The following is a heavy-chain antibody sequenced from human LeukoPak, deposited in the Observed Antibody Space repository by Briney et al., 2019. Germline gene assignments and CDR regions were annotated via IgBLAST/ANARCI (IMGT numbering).Heavy chain of an antibody. CDR2: INPHNGNT. D-gene: IGHD2-15*01. V-gene: IGHV1-18*01. CDR1: GYTFTSYG. Sequence: ASVKVSCKASGYTFTSYGISWVRQAPGQGLEWMGWINPHNGNTNYEQSFQDRLTMTTDTSTSTAYMDLGSLRSDDTAVYYCARAGSCSGGSCYSRWFDPWGQGTLVTVSS. J-gene: IGHJ5*02. CDR3: ARAGSCSGGSCYSRWFDP.